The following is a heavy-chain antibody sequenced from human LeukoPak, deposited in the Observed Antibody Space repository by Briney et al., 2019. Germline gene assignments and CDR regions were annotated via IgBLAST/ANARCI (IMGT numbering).Heavy chain of an antibody. CDR2: IHSGGTT. CDR1: GFTVGNNY. J-gene: IGHJ4*02. CDR3: ARDSDSGYGPFAS. V-gene: IGHV3-53*01. Sequence: GGSLRLSCAASGFTVGNNYMSWFGKAPGKGWEWASVIHSGGTTNYADSVQGRFTISRDNSKTTVYLHMNSLRAEDTAVYYCARDSDSGYGPFASWGQGTLVTVSS. D-gene: IGHD5-12*01.